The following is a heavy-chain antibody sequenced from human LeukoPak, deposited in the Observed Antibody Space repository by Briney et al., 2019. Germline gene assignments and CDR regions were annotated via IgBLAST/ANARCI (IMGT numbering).Heavy chain of an antibody. CDR2: IYSGGVT. CDR3: ARDRPILDCSGGSCYGG. J-gene: IGHJ4*02. CDR1: GFTVSSNY. D-gene: IGHD2-15*01. Sequence: GGSLRLSCAASGFTVSSNYMSWVRQAPGKGLEWVSVIYSGGVTYYADSVKGRFTISGDNSMNTLYLQMNSLRVEDTAVYYCARDRPILDCSGGSCYGGWGQGTLVTVSS. V-gene: IGHV3-66*01.